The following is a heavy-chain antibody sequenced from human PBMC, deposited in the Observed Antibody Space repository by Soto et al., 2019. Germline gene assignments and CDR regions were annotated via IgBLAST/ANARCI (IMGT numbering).Heavy chain of an antibody. CDR3: ARGSEATDAFDI. J-gene: IGHJ3*02. CDR2: IIPILGIA. V-gene: IGHV1-69*02. Sequence: SVKVSCKASGGTFSSYTISWVRQAPGQGLEWMGRIIPILGIANYAQKFQGRVTITADKSTSTAYMELSSLRSEDTAVYYCARGSEATDAFDIWGQGTMVTVSS. CDR1: GGTFSSYT.